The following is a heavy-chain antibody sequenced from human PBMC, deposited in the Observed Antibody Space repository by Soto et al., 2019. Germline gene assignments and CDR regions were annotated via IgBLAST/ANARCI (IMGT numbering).Heavy chain of an antibody. V-gene: IGHV2-5*01. CDR2: IYWNDDK. D-gene: IGHD2-15*01. J-gene: IGHJ2*01. Sequence: SGPTLVNPTQTLTLTCTFSGFSLSTSGVGVGWIRQPPGKALEWLALIYWNDDKHYSPSLKSRLTITKDTSKNQVVLTMTNMDPVDTGTYYCAHRLSQCSGGTCYRYFDLWGRGTLVTSPQ. CDR1: GFSLSTSGVG. CDR3: AHRLSQCSGGTCYRYFDL.